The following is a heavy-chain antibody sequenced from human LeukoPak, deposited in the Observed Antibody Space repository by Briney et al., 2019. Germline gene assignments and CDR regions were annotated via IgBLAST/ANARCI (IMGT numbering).Heavy chain of an antibody. CDR3: AKSLDI. CDR2: MNEYSTTI. V-gene: IGHV3-74*01. Sequence: PGGSLRLSCAASGFPFNSFWMHWVRQAPGKGLVWVSDMNEYSTTIRYADSVKGRFTISRDNSKNTLYLQMNSLRAEDTAVYYCAKSLDIWGQGTMVTVSS. J-gene: IGHJ3*02. CDR1: GFPFNSFW.